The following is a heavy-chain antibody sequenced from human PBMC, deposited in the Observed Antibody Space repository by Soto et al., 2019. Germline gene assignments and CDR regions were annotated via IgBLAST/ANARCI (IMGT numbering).Heavy chain of an antibody. J-gene: IGHJ5*02. V-gene: IGHV4-31*03. CDR1: VGSISSGGYY. D-gene: IGHD5-12*01. Sequence: SETLSLTCTVSVGSISSGGYYWSWIRQHPGKGLEWIGYIYYSGSTYYNPSLKSRVTISVDTSKNQFSLKLSSVTAADTAVYYCARGFSDAGIVATIFSWFDPWGQGTLVTVSS. CDR3: ARGFSDAGIVATIFSWFDP. CDR2: IYYSGST.